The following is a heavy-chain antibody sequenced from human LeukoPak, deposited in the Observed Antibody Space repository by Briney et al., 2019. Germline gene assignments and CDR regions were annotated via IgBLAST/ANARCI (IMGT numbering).Heavy chain of an antibody. V-gene: IGHV3-21*01. CDR3: ARNTVNGFDY. J-gene: IGHJ4*02. CDR2: ISSSSSYI. D-gene: IGHD4-17*01. Sequence: XWVSSISSSSSYIYYADSVKGRFTISRDNAKNSLYLQMNSLRAEDTAVYYCARNTVNGFDYWGQGTLVTVSS.